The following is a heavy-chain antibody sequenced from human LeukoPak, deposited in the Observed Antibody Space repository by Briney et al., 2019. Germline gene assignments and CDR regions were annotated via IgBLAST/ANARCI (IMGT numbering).Heavy chain of an antibody. D-gene: IGHD3-10*02. V-gene: IGHV3-74*03. Sequence: GGSLRLSCAASGFTFSSSWMHWVRHAPGKGLVWVSRIKSDGSGATYADSVKGRFTISRDNAKNTLYLQMNSLRAEDTSVYYCARDRYYVLDYWGQGILVTVSS. J-gene: IGHJ4*02. CDR3: ARDRYYVLDY. CDR1: GFTFSSSW. CDR2: IKSDGSGA.